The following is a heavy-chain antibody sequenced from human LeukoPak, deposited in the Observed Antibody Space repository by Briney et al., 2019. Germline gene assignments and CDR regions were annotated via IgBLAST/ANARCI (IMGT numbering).Heavy chain of an antibody. CDR3: ARGRGYSYGSPIDY. CDR1: GGTFISYA. V-gene: IGHV1-69*13. CDR2: IIPIFGTA. D-gene: IGHD5-18*01. Sequence: SVKVSCKASGGTFISYAISWVRQAPGQGLEWMGGIIPIFGTANYAQKFQGRVTITADESTSTAYMELSSLRSEDTAVYYCARGRGYSYGSPIDYWGQGTLVTVS. J-gene: IGHJ4*02.